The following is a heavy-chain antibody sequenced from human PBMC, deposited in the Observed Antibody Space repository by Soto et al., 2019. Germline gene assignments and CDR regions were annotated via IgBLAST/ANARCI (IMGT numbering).Heavy chain of an antibody. CDR2: IIPIFGTA. J-gene: IGHJ3*02. V-gene: IGHV1-69*13. CDR1: GGTFSSYA. Sequence: SVKVSCKASGGTFSSYAISWVRQAPGQGLEWMGGIIPIFGTANYAQKFQGRVTITADESTSTAYMELSSLRSEDTAVYYCAREKLAVAGYAFDIWGQGTMVTVSS. CDR3: AREKLAVAGYAFDI. D-gene: IGHD6-19*01.